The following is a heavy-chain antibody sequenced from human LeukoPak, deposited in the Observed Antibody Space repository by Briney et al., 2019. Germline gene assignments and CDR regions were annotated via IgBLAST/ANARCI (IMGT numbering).Heavy chain of an antibody. CDR2: IYYSGST. D-gene: IGHD6-13*01. Sequence: SETLSLTCTVSGGSISSSSYYWGWIRQPPGKGLEWIGSIYYSGSTYYNPSLKSRVTISVDTSKNQFSLKLSSVTAADTALYYCARALYGSNWGSWDYYFDYWGQGTLVTVSS. CDR1: GGSISSSSYY. J-gene: IGHJ4*02. CDR3: ARALYGSNWGSWDYYFDY. V-gene: IGHV4-39*07.